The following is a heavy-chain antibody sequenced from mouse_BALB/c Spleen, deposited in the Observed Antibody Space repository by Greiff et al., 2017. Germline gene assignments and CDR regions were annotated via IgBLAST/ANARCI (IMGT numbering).Heavy chain of an antibody. J-gene: IGHJ4*01. Sequence: EVQGVESGGGLVQPGGSRKLSCAASGFTFSSFGMHWVRQAPEKGLEWVAYISSGSSTIYYADTVKGRFTISRDNPKNTLFLQMTSLRSEDTAMYYCARWGYADYYAMDYWGQGTSVTVSS. CDR3: ARWGYADYYAMDY. V-gene: IGHV5-17*02. D-gene: IGHD3-1*01. CDR1: GFTFSSFG. CDR2: ISSGSSTI.